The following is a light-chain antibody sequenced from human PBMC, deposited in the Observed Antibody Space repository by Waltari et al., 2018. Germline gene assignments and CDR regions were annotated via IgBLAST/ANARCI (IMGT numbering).Light chain of an antibody. CDR1: NLDDKY. CDR3: HVWDSTTVV. CDR2: QDT. Sequence: SYELTQPPSVSVSPGQTASITCSGDNLDDKYVCWNQQRPGQSPVLVIYQDTKRPSGIPARFSGSTSVNTATLTISGTQTLDEADYYCHVWDSTTVVFGGGTKLTVL. J-gene: IGLJ2*01. V-gene: IGLV3-1*01.